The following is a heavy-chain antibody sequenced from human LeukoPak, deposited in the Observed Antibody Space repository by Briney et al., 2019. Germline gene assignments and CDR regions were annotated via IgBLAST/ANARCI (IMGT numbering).Heavy chain of an antibody. J-gene: IGHJ3*02. CDR2: TIPILGIA. CDR1: GGTFSSYT. CDR3: ARDGDAFDI. V-gene: IGHV1-69*04. Sequence: ASVKVSCKASGGTFSSYTISWVRQAPGQGLEWMGRTIPILGIANYAQKFQGRVTITADKSTSTAYMELSSLRSEDPAVYYCARDGDAFDIWGQGTMVTVSS.